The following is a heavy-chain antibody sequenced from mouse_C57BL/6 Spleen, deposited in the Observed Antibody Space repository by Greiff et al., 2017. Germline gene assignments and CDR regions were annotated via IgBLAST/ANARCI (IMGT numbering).Heavy chain of an antibody. CDR1: GFTFSSYG. V-gene: IGHV5-6*01. Sequence: EVQLVESGGDLVKPGGSLKLSCAASGFTFSSYGMSWVRQTPDKRLEWVATISSGGSYTYYPDSVKGRFPISRDNAKNTLYLQMSSLKSEDTAMYYCARRGEGYAMDYWGQGTSVTVSS. J-gene: IGHJ4*01. CDR2: ISSGGSYT. CDR3: ARRGEGYAMDY.